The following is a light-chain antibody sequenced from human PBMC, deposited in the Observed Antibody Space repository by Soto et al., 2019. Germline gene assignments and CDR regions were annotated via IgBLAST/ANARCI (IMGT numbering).Light chain of an antibody. Sequence: DVQMTHCPSSLSASVGDRVTITCLASQSISSYLNWYQQKPGKAPKLLIYAASSLQSGVPSRFSGSGSGTDFTLTISSLQPDDFATYHCRQYETYCWTFCPGTMVDI. CDR3: RQYETYCWT. CDR1: QSISSY. CDR2: AAS. J-gene: IGKJ1*01. V-gene: IGKV1-39*01.